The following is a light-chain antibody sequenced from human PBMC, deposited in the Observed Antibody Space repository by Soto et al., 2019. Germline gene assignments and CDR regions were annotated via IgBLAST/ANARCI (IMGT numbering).Light chain of an antibody. CDR1: QTISSW. V-gene: IGKV1-5*03. CDR2: KAS. CDR3: QHYNRYSEA. Sequence: DIQMTQSPSTLSGSVGDRVTITCRASQTISSWLAWYQQKPGKAPKLLIYKASTLKSGVPSRFSGSGSGTEFTLTISSLQPDDFETYYCQHYNRYSEAFGTRTKGDI. J-gene: IGKJ3*01.